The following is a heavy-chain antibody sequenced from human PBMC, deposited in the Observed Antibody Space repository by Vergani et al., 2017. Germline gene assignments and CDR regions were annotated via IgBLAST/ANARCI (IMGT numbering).Heavy chain of an antibody. V-gene: IGHV3-30*02. CDR2: IRYDDSRNK. CDR1: GFTFNNSN. CDR3: AKDFVPGRAFDI. J-gene: IGHJ3*02. Sequence: QVQLVESGGGVVQPGESLRLSCAASTSGFTFNNSNTHWVRQAPGKGLEWVAFIRYDDSRNKYYAASVQGRFIISRDNSKNTVFLQMNSLRPEDTALYYCAKDFVPGRAFDIWGQGTMVTVSS.